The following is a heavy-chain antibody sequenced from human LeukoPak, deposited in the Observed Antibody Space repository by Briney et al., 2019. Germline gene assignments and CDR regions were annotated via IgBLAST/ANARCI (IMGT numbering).Heavy chain of an antibody. CDR1: GGSISSSSYY. CDR2: IYYSGTT. V-gene: IGHV4-39*07. J-gene: IGHJ4*02. D-gene: IGHD3-10*01. Sequence: SETLSLTCTVSGGSISSSSYYWGWIRQPPGKGLEWIGSIYYSGTTSYNPSLKSRVTISVDTSKNQFSLKLTSVTAADTAVYYCARDPRSGNYLDYWGQGTLVTVSS. CDR3: ARDPRSGNYLDY.